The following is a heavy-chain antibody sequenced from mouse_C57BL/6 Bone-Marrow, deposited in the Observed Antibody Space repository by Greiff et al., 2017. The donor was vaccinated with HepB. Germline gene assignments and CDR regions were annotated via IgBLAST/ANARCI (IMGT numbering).Heavy chain of an antibody. J-gene: IGHJ3*01. CDR2: IYPGSGST. V-gene: IGHV1-55*01. Sequence: QVQLQQSGAELVKPGASVKMSCKASGYTFTSYWITWVKQRPGQGLEWIGEIYPGSGSTNYNEKFKSKATMTVDTSSSTAYMQLSHLTSEDSAVYYCARCHLLLAYWGQGTLVTVSA. CDR3: ARCHLLLAY. D-gene: IGHD2-1*01. CDR1: GYTFTSYW.